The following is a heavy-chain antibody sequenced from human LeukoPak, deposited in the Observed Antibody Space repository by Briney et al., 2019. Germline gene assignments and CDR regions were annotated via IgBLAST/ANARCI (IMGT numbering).Heavy chain of an antibody. CDR2: IYSGGST. J-gene: IGHJ6*02. CDR1: GFTFSSYS. D-gene: IGHD2-15*01. CDR3: AREGYCSGGSSYYYGMDV. V-gene: IGHV3-66*01. Sequence: PGGSLRLSCVASGFTFSSYSMKWVRQAPAKGLEWVSVIYSGGSTYYADSVKGRFTISRDNSKNTLYLQMNSLRAEDTAVYYCAREGYCSGGSSYYYGMDVWGQGTTVTVSS.